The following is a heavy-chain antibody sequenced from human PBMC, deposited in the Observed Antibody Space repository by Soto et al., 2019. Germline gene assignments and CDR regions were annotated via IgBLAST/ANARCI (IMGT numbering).Heavy chain of an antibody. D-gene: IGHD4-17*01. CDR3: SRHEDGDFGVGWFFDL. V-gene: IGHV4-39*01. CDR1: GVPISSSSHY. Sequence: QMQLQESGPGLVKPSETLSLTCTVSGVPISSSSHYWGWIRQPPGKGLEWIGSIYYSGTTYYNPSLKSRVTISVDTSKNNCFLQLNSVTAADTAVYYCSRHEDGDFGVGWFFDLWGRGTLVSVSS. CDR2: IYYSGTT. J-gene: IGHJ2*01.